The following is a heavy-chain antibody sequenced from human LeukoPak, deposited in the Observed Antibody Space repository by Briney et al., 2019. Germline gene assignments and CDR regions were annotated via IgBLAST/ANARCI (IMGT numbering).Heavy chain of an antibody. V-gene: IGHV3-48*03. CDR2: ISSSGSTI. D-gene: IGHD1-1*01. J-gene: IGHJ4*02. Sequence: GGSLRLSCAASGFTFRTYEMNWVRQAPGKGLEWVAYISSSGSTIYYADSLKGRFTISRDNAKKSLYLQMNSLRAEDTAVYYCARDFTGTTGYFDYWGQGTLVTVSS. CDR1: GFTFRTYE. CDR3: ARDFTGTTGYFDY.